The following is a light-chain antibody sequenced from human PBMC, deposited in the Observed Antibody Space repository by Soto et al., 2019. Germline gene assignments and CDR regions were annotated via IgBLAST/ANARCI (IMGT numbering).Light chain of an antibody. J-gene: IGLJ2*01. CDR2: DVS. CDR1: SSDVGAYNY. CDR3: SSYSSSSTGDV. Sequence: QSALTQPASVSGSPGQSITISCTGTSSDVGAYNYVSWYQQHPGKAPKLLIYDVSDRPSGVSNRFSGSKSGNTASLTISGLQAEDEAHYYCSSYSSSSTGDVFGGGTKLTVL. V-gene: IGLV2-14*03.